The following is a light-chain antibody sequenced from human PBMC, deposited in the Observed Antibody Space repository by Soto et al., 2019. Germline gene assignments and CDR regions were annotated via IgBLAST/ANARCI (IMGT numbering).Light chain of an antibody. V-gene: IGKV1-39*01. CDR2: GAS. CDR1: QPISDY. J-gene: IGKJ4*01. Sequence: DIQMTQSPSSLSASVGDRVTITCRTSQPISDYLHWYQLKPGKAPKLLIYGASGLQSGVPSRFSGSGSGTHFTLTISSLQPEDFATYFCQQTYNTPQTFGGGTQLDIK. CDR3: QQTYNTPQT.